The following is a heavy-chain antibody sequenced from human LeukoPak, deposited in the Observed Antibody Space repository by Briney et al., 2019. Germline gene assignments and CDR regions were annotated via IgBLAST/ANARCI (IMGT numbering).Heavy chain of an antibody. D-gene: IGHD1-14*01. J-gene: IGHJ4*02. CDR2: IAYDGSRA. CDR1: GFSFNHYA. V-gene: IGHV3-33*08. CDR3: TRYNNDHFDY. Sequence: PGGSLRLSCAASGFSFNHYAMSWVRQAPGKGLEWVAVIAYDGSRAFYADSVKGRFTISRDNSKNTMSVQMDDLRAEDTAVYYCTRYNNDHFDYWGQGTLVTVSS.